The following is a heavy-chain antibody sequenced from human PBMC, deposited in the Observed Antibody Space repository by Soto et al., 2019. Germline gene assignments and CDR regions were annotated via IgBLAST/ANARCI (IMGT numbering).Heavy chain of an antibody. Sequence: EVQLVESGGGLVKPGGSLRLSCAASGFTFSNAWMNWVRQAPGKGLEWVGRIKSKTDGGTTDYAAPVKGRFTISRDDSKNTLYLQMNSLKTEDTAVYYCTTELGGYCSGGSCYYFDYWGQGTPVTVSS. J-gene: IGHJ4*02. CDR3: TTELGGYCSGGSCYYFDY. V-gene: IGHV3-15*07. D-gene: IGHD2-15*01. CDR1: GFTFSNAW. CDR2: IKSKTDGGTT.